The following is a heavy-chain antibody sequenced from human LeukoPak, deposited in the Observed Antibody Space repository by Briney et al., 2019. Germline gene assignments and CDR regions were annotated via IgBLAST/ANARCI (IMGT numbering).Heavy chain of an antibody. D-gene: IGHD3-22*01. J-gene: IGHJ1*01. CDR2: IKGDGNT. CDR3: ARAPSEIGGYYPEYFRH. Sequence: GGSLRISCAASGFTFSSYWMHWVRQAPGKGLVWVSRIKGDGNTNYADSVKGRFTISRDNAKNTVSLQMNSLRAEDTGVYYCARAPSEIGGYYPEYFRHWGQGTLVTVSS. V-gene: IGHV3-74*01. CDR1: GFTFSSYW.